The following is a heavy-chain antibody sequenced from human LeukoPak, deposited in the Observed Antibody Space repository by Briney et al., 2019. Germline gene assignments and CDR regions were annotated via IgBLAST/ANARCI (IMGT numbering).Heavy chain of an antibody. J-gene: IGHJ4*02. Sequence: GGSLRLSCVASGFTLSSFWMHWVRQAPGKGLEWVSAISGSGGSTYYADSVKGRFTISRDNSKNTLYLQMNSLRAEDTAVYYCAKDLIEISSRDWGQGTLVTVSS. CDR3: AKDLIEISSRD. CDR1: GFTLSSFW. V-gene: IGHV3-23*01. CDR2: ISGSGGST. D-gene: IGHD6-13*01.